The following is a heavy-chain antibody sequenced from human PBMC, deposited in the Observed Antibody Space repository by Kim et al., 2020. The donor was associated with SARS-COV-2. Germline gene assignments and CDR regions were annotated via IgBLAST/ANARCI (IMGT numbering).Heavy chain of an antibody. CDR1: GGSISSYY. J-gene: IGHJ6*02. V-gene: IGHV4-59*01. CDR3: ARDRWKYDDYAFYGMDV. D-gene: IGHD1-7*01. Sequence: SETLSLTCTVSGGSISSYYWSWIRQPPGKGLEWIGYIYYSGSTNYNPSLKSRVTISVDTSKNQFSLKLSSVTAADTAVYYCARDRWKYDDYAFYGMDVWGQGTTVTVSS. CDR2: IYYSGST.